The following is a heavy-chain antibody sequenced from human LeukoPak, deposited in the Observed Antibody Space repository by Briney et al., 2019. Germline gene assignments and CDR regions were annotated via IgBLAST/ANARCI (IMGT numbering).Heavy chain of an antibody. Sequence: GGSLRLSCAASGFTFSSYAMHWVRQAPGKGLEWVAFIRYDGSNKYYADSVKGRFTISRDNSKDTLYLQMNSLRAEDTAVYYCAKVEYTTSWYGVGSLDYWGQGTLVTVSS. D-gene: IGHD6-13*01. CDR3: AKVEYTTSWYGVGSLDY. J-gene: IGHJ4*02. CDR2: IRYDGSNK. V-gene: IGHV3-30*02. CDR1: GFTFSSYA.